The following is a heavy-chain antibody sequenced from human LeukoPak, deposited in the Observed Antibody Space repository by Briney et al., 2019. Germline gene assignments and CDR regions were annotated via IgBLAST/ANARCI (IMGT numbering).Heavy chain of an antibody. CDR1: GFTFSSYE. D-gene: IGHD1-26*01. CDR3: ARDGWAVGAKIDY. CDR2: ISNSGSTI. J-gene: IGHJ4*02. V-gene: IGHV3-48*03. Sequence: PGGSLRLSCAASGFTFSSYEMNWVRQAPGKGLEWVSYISNSGSTIYYADSVKGRFTISRDNAKNSLYLQMNSLRAEDTAVYYCARDGWAVGAKIDYWGQGTLVTVSS.